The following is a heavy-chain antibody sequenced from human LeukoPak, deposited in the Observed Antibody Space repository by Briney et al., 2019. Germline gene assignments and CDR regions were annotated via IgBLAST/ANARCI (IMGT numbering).Heavy chain of an antibody. D-gene: IGHD3-16*02. J-gene: IGHJ5*02. Sequence: SETLSLTCTVSGGSISSGSYYWSWIRQPAGKGLEWIGRIYTSGSTNYNPSLKSRVTMSVDTSKNQFSLKLSSVTAADTAVYYCARDQSMITFGGVIVIPSGFDPWGQGTLVTVSS. CDR2: IYTSGST. CDR3: ARDQSMITFGGVIVIPSGFDP. CDR1: GGSISSGSYY. V-gene: IGHV4-61*02.